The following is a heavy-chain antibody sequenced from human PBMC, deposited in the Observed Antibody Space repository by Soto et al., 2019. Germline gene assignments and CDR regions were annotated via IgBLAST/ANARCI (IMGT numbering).Heavy chain of an antibody. CDR3: ATSRDYYDSSAFDY. CDR2: INPSGGST. V-gene: IGHV1-46*03. Sequence: QVQLVQSGAEVKKPGASVKVSCKASGYTFTSYYMHWVRQAPGQGLEWRGIINPSGGSTSYAHKSQGRVTMTRATSTSTVYMELSSLRSEDTAVYYCATSRDYYDSSAFDYWGQGTLVTVSS. J-gene: IGHJ4*02. CDR1: GYTFTSYY. D-gene: IGHD3-22*01.